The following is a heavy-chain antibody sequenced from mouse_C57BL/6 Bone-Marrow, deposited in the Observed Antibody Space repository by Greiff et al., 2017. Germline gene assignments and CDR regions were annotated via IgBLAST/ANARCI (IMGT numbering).Heavy chain of an antibody. J-gene: IGHJ2*01. CDR3: ARYSSYYYGSEDY. Sequence: EVQVVESGGGLVQPGGSLSLSCAASGFTFTDYYMSWVRQPPGKALEWLGFIRNKANGYTTEYSASVKGRFTISRDNSQSILYLQMNALRAEDSATYYCARYSSYYYGSEDYWGQGTTLTVSS. V-gene: IGHV7-3*01. CDR2: IRNKANGYTT. D-gene: IGHD1-1*01. CDR1: GFTFTDYY.